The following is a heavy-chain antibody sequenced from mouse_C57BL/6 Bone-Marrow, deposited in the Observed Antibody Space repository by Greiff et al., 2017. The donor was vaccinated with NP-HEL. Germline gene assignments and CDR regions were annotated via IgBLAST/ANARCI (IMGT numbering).Heavy chain of an antibody. Sequence: EVHLVESGAELVRPGASVKLSCTASGFNIKDDYMHWVKQRPEQGLEWIGWIDPENGDTEDASKFQGKATITADTSSNTAYLQLSSLTSEDTAVYYCTTPTVVARYFDVWGTGTTVTVSS. J-gene: IGHJ1*03. CDR2: IDPENGDT. CDR3: TTPTVVARYFDV. CDR1: GFNIKDDY. V-gene: IGHV14-4*01. D-gene: IGHD1-1*01.